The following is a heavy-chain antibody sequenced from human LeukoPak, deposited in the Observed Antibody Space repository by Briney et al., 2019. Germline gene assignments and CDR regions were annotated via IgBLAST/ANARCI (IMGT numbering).Heavy chain of an antibody. CDR3: TRDPSEASHPYYFDY. Sequence: GGSLRLSCAASGITFNNYGLNWVRQAPGKGLEWVSFTSSSSSYIYYADSVKGRFTISRDNAKNSLHLQMNSLRAEDTAVYYCTRDPSEASHPYYFDYWGQGILVTVSS. CDR2: TSSSSSYI. CDR1: GITFNNYG. V-gene: IGHV3-21*01. D-gene: IGHD6-25*01. J-gene: IGHJ4*02.